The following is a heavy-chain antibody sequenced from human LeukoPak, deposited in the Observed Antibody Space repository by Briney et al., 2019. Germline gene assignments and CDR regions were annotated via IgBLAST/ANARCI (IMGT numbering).Heavy chain of an antibody. CDR2: ISSSGSTI. Sequence: GGSLRLSCAASGFTFSSYSMNWVRQAPGKGLEWVSYISSSGSTIYYADSVKGRFTISRDNAKRSLHLQMNSLRADDTAVYYCARDWDGSGTSLDYWGQGTLVTVSS. D-gene: IGHD3-10*01. V-gene: IGHV3-48*04. CDR3: ARDWDGSGTSLDY. CDR1: GFTFSSYS. J-gene: IGHJ4*02.